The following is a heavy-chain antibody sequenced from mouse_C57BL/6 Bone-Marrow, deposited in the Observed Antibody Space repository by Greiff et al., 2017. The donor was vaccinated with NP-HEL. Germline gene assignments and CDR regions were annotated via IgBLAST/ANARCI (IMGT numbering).Heavy chain of an antibody. CDR3: TTSLLRFPWFAY. CDR1: GFNIKDDY. Sequence: EVQLVESGAELVRPGASVKLSCTASGFNIKDDYMHWVKQRPEQGLEWIGWIDPENGDTEYASKFQGKATITADTSSNTAYLQLSSLTSEDTAVYYCTTSLLRFPWFAYWGQGTLVTVSA. CDR2: IDPENGDT. J-gene: IGHJ3*01. V-gene: IGHV14-4*01. D-gene: IGHD1-2*01.